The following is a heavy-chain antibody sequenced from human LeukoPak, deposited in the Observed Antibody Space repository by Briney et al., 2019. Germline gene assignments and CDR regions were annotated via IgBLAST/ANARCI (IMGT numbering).Heavy chain of an antibody. CDR3: ARDSSNFPILDDY. V-gene: IGHV1-69*04. CDR2: IIPILGTA. CDR1: GGTFSSYA. Sequence: VASVKVSCKASGGTFSSYAISWVRQAPGQGLEWMGRIIPILGTANYAQKFQGRVTITADKSTSTAYMELSSLRSEDTAVYYCARDSSNFPILDDYWGQGTLVTVSS. J-gene: IGHJ4*02. D-gene: IGHD7-27*01.